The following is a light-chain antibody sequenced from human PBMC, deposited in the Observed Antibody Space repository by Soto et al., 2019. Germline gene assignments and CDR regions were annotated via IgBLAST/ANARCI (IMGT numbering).Light chain of an antibody. Sequence: DIQMTQSPSTLSASVGDRVTITCRASQSISSWLAWYQHKPGKAPKLLIYKASSLESGVPSRFSGRGSGTEFTLTISSLQPDDFATYYCQQYNSYPFTFGPGTKVDIK. CDR3: QQYNSYPFT. V-gene: IGKV1-5*03. CDR2: KAS. CDR1: QSISSW. J-gene: IGKJ3*01.